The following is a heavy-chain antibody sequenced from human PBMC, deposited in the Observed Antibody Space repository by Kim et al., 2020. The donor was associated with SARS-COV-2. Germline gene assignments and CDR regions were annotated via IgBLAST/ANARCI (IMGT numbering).Heavy chain of an antibody. J-gene: IGHJ6*02. CDR3: ARGRRHYYGSGSLPYGMDV. CDR1: GGSFSGYY. D-gene: IGHD3-10*01. V-gene: IGHV4-34*01. Sequence: SETLSLTCAVYGGSFSGYYWSWIRQPPGKGLEWIGEINHSGSTNYNPSLKSRVTISVDTSKNQFSLKLSSVTAADTAVYYCARGRRHYYGSGSLPYGMDVWGQGTTVTVSS. CDR2: INHSGST.